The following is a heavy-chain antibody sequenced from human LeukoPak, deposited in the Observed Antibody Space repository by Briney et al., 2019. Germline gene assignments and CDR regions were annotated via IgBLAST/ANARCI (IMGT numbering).Heavy chain of an antibody. V-gene: IGHV3-30*14. CDR2: ISYDGSNK. D-gene: IGHD5-18*01. CDR1: GFTFSSYA. Sequence: GGSLRLSCAASGFTFSSYAMHWVRQAPGKGLEWVAVISYDGSNKYYADSVKGRFTISRDNSKNTLYLQMNSLRAEDTAVYYCAGGHTAMVGDYYYYYGMDVWGQGTTVTVSS. CDR3: AGGHTAMVGDYYYYYGMDV. J-gene: IGHJ6*02.